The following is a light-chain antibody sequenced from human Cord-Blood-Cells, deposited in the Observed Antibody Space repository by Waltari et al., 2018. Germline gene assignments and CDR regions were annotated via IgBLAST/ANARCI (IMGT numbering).Light chain of an antibody. J-gene: IGKJ4*01. CDR3: QQRSNWLT. V-gene: IGKV3-11*01. CDR1: QSVSSY. CDR2: DAS. Sequence: EIELTQYPATLSLSPGERATLSCRASQSVSSYLAWYQQKPGQAPRLLIYDASNRATGIPARFSGSGSGTDFTLTISSLEPEDFAVYYCQQRSNWLTFGGGTKVEIK.